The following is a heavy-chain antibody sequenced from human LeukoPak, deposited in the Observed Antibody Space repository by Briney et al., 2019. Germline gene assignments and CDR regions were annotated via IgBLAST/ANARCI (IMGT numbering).Heavy chain of an antibody. CDR3: ARDNYDILSPLAGYFDY. CDR1: GYTFTINH. Sequence: GASVKVSCKASGYTFTINHIHWVRQAPGQGLEWMGVINPSGGSTSYAQKFQDRVTMTRDTSTSTVYMELSSLRSEDTAVYYCARDNYDILSPLAGYFDYWGQGTLVTVSS. D-gene: IGHD3-9*01. J-gene: IGHJ4*02. V-gene: IGHV1-46*01. CDR2: INPSGGST.